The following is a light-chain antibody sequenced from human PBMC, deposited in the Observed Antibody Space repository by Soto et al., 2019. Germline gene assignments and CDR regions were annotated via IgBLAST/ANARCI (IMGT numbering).Light chain of an antibody. V-gene: IGKV3-15*01. J-gene: IGKJ3*01. CDR1: QSVNNN. CDR3: QQYNKWPLT. CDR2: SAS. Sequence: IVITQSPFTLSVSPGERVTLSCTASQSVNNNVAWYQQKPGHTPRLLIYSASIGATGTPARFSGSGSGSDFTLTISSLQSEDFAVYYCQQYNKWPLTFGPRTKVDI.